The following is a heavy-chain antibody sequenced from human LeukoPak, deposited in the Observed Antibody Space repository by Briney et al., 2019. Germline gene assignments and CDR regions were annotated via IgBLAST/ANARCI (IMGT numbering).Heavy chain of an antibody. D-gene: IGHD3-22*01. Sequence: GGSLRLSCAASGFTFSSYAMSWVRQAPGKGLEWVSAISGSGGSTYYADSVKGRFTISRDNSKNTLYLHMNSLRAEDTAVYYCAKDLPINYYDSSGYGYWGQGTLVTVSS. J-gene: IGHJ4*02. CDR2: ISGSGGST. CDR3: AKDLPINYYDSSGYGY. V-gene: IGHV3-23*01. CDR1: GFTFSSYA.